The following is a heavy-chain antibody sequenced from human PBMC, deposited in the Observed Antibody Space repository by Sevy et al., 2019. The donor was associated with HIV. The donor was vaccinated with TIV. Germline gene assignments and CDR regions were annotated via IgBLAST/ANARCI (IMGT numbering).Heavy chain of an antibody. Sequence: GGSLRLSCAASGFTFSNFNINWVRQATGKGLEWVSYISSSGSTIYYADSVKGRFIISRGNAKIALFLQMNSLRAEDTAVYYCARDRFYDIRGYRRGHYMDDWGKGTTVTVSS. CDR3: ARDRFYDIRGYRRGHYMDD. J-gene: IGHJ6*03. CDR2: ISSSGSTI. V-gene: IGHV3-48*01. D-gene: IGHD3-22*01. CDR1: GFTFSNFN.